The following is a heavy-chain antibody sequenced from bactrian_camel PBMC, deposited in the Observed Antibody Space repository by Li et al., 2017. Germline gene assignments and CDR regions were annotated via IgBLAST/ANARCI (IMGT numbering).Heavy chain of an antibody. Sequence: VQLVESGGGEVQPGGSLRLTCVASGFTFSEYYMSWVRQAPGKAREGIAHIFRDGGTTYASSVEGRFTLSRDNAKTTLDLQMNSLKPEDTAMYYCAAEKPGPYGCIYCLHGSCYTHWGQGTQVTVS. CDR2: IFRDGGT. D-gene: IGHD1*01. V-gene: IGHV3S10*01. J-gene: IGHJ4*01. CDR3: AAEKPGPYGCIYCLHGSCYTH. CDR1: GFTFSEYY.